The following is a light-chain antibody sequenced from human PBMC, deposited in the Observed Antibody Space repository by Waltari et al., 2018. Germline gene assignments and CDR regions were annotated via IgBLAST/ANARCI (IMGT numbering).Light chain of an antibody. CDR2: DAS. Sequence: TQSPGALSLSPGERATLSCRASKSVSSNFFAWYQQSPGQAPRLLIYDASTRATGIPSRFSGSGSGTDFTLTISRLEPEDFAVYYCQQYGSSPKVTFGGGTKVEIK. V-gene: IGKV3-20*01. J-gene: IGKJ4*01. CDR3: QQYGSSPKVT. CDR1: KSVSSNF.